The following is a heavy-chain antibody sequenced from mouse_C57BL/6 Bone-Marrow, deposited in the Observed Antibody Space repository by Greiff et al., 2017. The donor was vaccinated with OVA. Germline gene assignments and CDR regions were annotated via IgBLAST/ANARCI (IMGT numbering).Heavy chain of an antibody. CDR1: GYTFTDYE. D-gene: IGHD2-4*01. Sequence: VQLQQSGAELVRPGASVTLSCKASGYTFTDYEMHWVKQTPVHGLEWIGAIDPETGGTAYNQKFKGKAILTADKSSSTAYMELRSLTSEDSAVYYCTRRIYYDYDGYWGQGTTLTVSS. J-gene: IGHJ2*01. V-gene: IGHV1-15*01. CDR3: TRRIYYDYDGY. CDR2: IDPETGGT.